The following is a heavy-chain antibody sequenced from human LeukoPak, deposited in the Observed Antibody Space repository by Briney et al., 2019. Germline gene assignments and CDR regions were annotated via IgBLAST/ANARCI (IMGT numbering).Heavy chain of an antibody. J-gene: IGHJ4*02. CDR1: GYTFTSYA. Sequence: GASVKVSCKASGYTFTSYAMHWVRQAPGQRLEWMGWINAGNGNTKYSQKFQGRVTITRDTSASTAYMELSSLRSEDTAVYYCARAPVVAATQPFDYWGQGTLVTVSS. V-gene: IGHV1-3*01. D-gene: IGHD2-15*01. CDR3: ARAPVVAATQPFDY. CDR2: INAGNGNT.